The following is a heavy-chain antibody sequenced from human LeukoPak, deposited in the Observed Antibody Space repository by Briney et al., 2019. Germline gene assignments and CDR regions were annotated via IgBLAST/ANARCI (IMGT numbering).Heavy chain of an antibody. CDR3: ARDLRGIGDETAY. Sequence: PGGSLRLSCAASGYTFSTYWMHWVRQAPGKWLVWVSRINSDGSTTSYADSVKGRFTISRDNAKNTLYLHMNSLRAEDTAVYYCARDLRGIGDETAYWGQGTLVTVSS. V-gene: IGHV3-74*01. CDR2: INSDGSTT. CDR1: GYTFSTYW. J-gene: IGHJ4*02. D-gene: IGHD3-16*01.